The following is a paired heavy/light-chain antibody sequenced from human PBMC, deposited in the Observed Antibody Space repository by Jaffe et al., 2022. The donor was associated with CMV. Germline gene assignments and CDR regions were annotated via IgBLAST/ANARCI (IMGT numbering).Light chain of an antibody. CDR3: QQGNSFPYT. V-gene: IGKV1-12*01. CDR2: AAS. J-gene: IGKJ2*01. CDR1: RDISSW. Sequence: DIQMTQSPSSVSAFVGDRVTITCRASRDISSWLAWYQQKPGKAPKLLIHAASSLQSGVPSRFSGSGSGTDFTLTISGLQPEDFATYYCQQGNSFPYTFGQGTKLEIK.
Heavy chain of an antibody. D-gene: IGHD1-1*01. CDR3: VSRGPDRELDY. CDR1: GFTFSASA. Sequence: EVQLLESGGGLGQPGGSLRLSCAASGFTFSASAMNWVRQAPGKGLEWVSAVGDSGGSTYYADSVKGRFTISRDNAKKTLYLQMNGLRGDDTAVYYCVSRGPDRELDYWGQGTLVTVSS. J-gene: IGHJ4*02. CDR2: VGDSGGST. V-gene: IGHV3-23*01.